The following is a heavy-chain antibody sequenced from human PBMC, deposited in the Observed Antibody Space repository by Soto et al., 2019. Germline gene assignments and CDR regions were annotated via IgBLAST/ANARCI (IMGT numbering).Heavy chain of an antibody. J-gene: IGHJ4*02. V-gene: IGHV4-59*01. D-gene: IGHD4-4*01. CDR1: GGSISSYY. Sequence: SETLSLTCTVSGGSISSYYWSWIRQPPGKGLEWIGYIYYSGSTNYNPSLKSRVPISVDTSKDQFPLKLSSVTAADTAVYYCARMTTPSYFDYWGQGTLVSVSS. CDR2: IYYSGST. CDR3: ARMTTPSYFDY.